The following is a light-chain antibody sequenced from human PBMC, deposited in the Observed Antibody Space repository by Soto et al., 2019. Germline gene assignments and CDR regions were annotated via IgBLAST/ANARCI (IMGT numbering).Light chain of an antibody. CDR1: QSVGTT. CDR3: QQYSASPT. V-gene: IGKV3-15*01. J-gene: IGKJ4*02. CDR2: GAS. Sequence: EIFMTQSPATLSVSPGEKVILSCRASQSVGTTLAWYQQKPGQAPSLLIRGASTRATGVPARFSGSGSGTEFTLTISSLQSEDSAIYYCQQYSASPTFGGGTTLEIK.